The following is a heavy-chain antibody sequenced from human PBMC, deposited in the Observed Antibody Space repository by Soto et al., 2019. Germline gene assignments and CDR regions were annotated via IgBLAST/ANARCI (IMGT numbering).Heavy chain of an antibody. V-gene: IGHV4-4*02. J-gene: IGHJ4*02. CDR2: VYHSGST. CDR3: ASRNYCGGDCYSIDY. Sequence: PSATLSLTCAVSGGSISNSHWWNWVRQPPGKWLEWIGEVYHSGSTHYNPSLKSRVTISVDKSKNQFSLKLSSVTAADTAVYYCASRNYCGGDCYSIDYWGQGTLVTVSS. CDR1: GGSISNSHW. D-gene: IGHD2-21*02.